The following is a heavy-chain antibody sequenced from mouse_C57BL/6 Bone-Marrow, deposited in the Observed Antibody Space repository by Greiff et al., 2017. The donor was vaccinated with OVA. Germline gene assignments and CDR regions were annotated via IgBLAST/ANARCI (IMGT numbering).Heavy chain of an antibody. CDR2: IYPRSGNT. D-gene: IGHD3-2*02. CDR3: ARMRTAQAHY. CDR1: GYTFTSYG. J-gene: IGHJ2*01. Sequence: VKVVESGAELARPGASVKLSCKASGYTFTSYGISWVKQRTGQGLEWIGEIYPRSGNTYYNEKFKGKATLTADKSSSTAYMELRSLTSEDSAVYFCARMRTAQAHYWGQGTTLTVSS. V-gene: IGHV1-81*01.